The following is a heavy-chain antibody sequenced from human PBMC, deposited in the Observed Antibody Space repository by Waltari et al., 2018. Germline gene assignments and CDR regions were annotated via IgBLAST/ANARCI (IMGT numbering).Heavy chain of an antibody. Sequence: QVQLVQSGAEVKKPGSSVKVSCKASGGTFSSYAISWGRQPPGQGLEWMGGIIPIFGTANYAQKFQGRVTITADESTSTAYMELSSLRSEDTAVYYCARDREYSSSWHLAGWFDPWGQGTLVTVSS. J-gene: IGHJ5*02. V-gene: IGHV1-69*12. CDR1: GGTFSSYA. CDR2: IIPIFGTA. D-gene: IGHD6-13*01. CDR3: ARDREYSSSWHLAGWFDP.